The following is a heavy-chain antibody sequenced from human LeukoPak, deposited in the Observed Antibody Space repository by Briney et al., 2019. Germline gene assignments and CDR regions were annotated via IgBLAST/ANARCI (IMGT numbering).Heavy chain of an antibody. V-gene: IGHV3-7*03. J-gene: IGHJ4*02. CDR1: GFTFSSYW. CDR3: TRGAAGPHYFDY. Sequence: GGSLRLSCAASGFTFSSYWMSWVRQAPGKGLEWVANIKQGGSEKYYVDSVKGRFTISRDNAKNSLYLQMNSLRAEDTAVYYCTRGAAGPHYFDYWGQGTLVTVSS. D-gene: IGHD6-13*01. CDR2: IKQGGSEK.